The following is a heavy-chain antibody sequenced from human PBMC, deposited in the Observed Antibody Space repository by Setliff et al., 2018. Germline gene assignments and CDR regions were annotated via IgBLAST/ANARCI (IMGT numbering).Heavy chain of an antibody. J-gene: IGHJ6*03. CDR3: AREAGYYDSSGPVGVPYYYYMDV. CDR1: GGSISSGGYY. D-gene: IGHD3-22*01. CDR2: IYYSGST. Sequence: SETLSLTCTVSGGSISSGGYYWGWIRQHPGKGLEWIGYIYYSGSTYYNPSLKSRVTISVDTSKNQFSLKLSSVTAADTAVYYCAREAGYYDSSGPVGVPYYYYMDVWGKGTTVTVSS. V-gene: IGHV4-31*03.